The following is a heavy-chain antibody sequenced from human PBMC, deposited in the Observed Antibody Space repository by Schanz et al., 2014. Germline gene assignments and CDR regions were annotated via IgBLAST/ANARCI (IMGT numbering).Heavy chain of an antibody. V-gene: IGHV4-39*01. J-gene: IGHJ4*02. D-gene: IGHD6-19*01. CDR2: IYYSGST. CDR1: GDSISSTSYY. Sequence: QLQMQESGPGLVKPSETLSLTCSVSGDSISSTSYYWGWIRQPPGKGLEWIGSIYYSGSTYYNASLKSRATISVDTSKNQFSLKLNSVTAADSAVYYCARLWGGWRSPDYWGQGTLVTVSS. CDR3: ARLWGGWRSPDY.